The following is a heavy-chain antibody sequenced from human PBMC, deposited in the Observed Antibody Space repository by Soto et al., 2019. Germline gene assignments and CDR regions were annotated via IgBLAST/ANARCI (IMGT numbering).Heavy chain of an antibody. J-gene: IGHJ4*02. CDR3: ARKPGSISDWDYFDI. Sequence: ASVKVSCKASGYTFTGYYMHWVRQAPGQGFEWMGRISPKSGGTNYAQKFQGRVTMTWDTSLNTAYMELSSLISEDTAVYYCARKPGSISDWDYFDIWGQGTLVTVSS. CDR1: GYTFTGYY. V-gene: IGHV1-2*02. D-gene: IGHD2-21*02. CDR2: ISPKSGGT.